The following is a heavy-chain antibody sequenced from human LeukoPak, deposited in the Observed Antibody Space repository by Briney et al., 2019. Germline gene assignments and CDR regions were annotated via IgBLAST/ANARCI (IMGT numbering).Heavy chain of an antibody. J-gene: IGHJ3*02. CDR2: IYYSGST. CDR3: ARDRRTRGVDAFDI. CDR1: GGSISSSSYY. V-gene: IGHV4-39*07. Sequence: SETLSLTCTVSGGSISSSSYYWGWIRQPPGKGLEWIGSIYYSGSTYYNPSLKSRVTISVDTSKNQFSLKLSSVTAADTAVYYCARDRRTRGVDAFDIWGQGTMVTVSS. D-gene: IGHD3-10*01.